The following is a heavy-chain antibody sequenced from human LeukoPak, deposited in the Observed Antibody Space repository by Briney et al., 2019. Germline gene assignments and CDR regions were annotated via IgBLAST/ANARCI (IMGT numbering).Heavy chain of an antibody. V-gene: IGHV1-69*15. CDR2: TVPVFATT. Sequence: SVKVSCKASGVTLINHSIHWARQAPGKGLEWVGRTVPVFATTAYAQKFQGRVTITADESTSTVHMELSSLTSEDTAVYYCARPYGSGNYINLGLDFWGQGTLVTVSA. CDR1: GVTLINHS. J-gene: IGHJ4*02. CDR3: ARPYGSGNYINLGLDF. D-gene: IGHD3-10*01.